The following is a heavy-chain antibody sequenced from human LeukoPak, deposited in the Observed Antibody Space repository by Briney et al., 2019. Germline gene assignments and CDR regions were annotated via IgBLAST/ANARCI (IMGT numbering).Heavy chain of an antibody. D-gene: IGHD6-6*01. J-gene: IGHJ5*02. V-gene: IGHV3-23*01. CDR1: GLTFRSYA. CDR3: AKERSSSES. CDR2: ISGSGGST. Sequence: GGTLRLSSAASGLTFRSYAISWGRGAPGKGLEWGSAISGSGGSTSYAASVRGRLTFSRDNSRNTLYLQLNSLTAEDTAVYYFAKERSSSESWGQGTLVTVSS.